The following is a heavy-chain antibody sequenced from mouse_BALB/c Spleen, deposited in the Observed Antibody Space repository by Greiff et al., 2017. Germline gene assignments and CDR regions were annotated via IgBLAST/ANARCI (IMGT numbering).Heavy chain of an antibody. J-gene: IGHJ3*01. CDR2: INPSTGYT. D-gene: IGHD1-1*02. Sequence: VQLQQSGAELAKPGASVKMSCKASGYTFTSYWMHWVKQRPGQGLEWIGYINPSTGYTEYNQKFKDKATLTADKSSSTAYMQLSSLTSEESAVYYCARYGPPFAYWGQGTLVTVSA. CDR1: GYTFTSYW. CDR3: ARYGPPFAY. V-gene: IGHV1-7*01.